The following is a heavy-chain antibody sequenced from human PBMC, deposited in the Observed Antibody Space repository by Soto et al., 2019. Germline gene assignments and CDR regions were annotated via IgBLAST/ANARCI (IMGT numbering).Heavy chain of an antibody. D-gene: IGHD3-22*01. CDR3: ARVYYYDSSALFDP. V-gene: IGHV3-48*02. J-gene: IGHJ5*02. Sequence: PGWSLRLSCAASGFTFSSYSMSWVRQAPGKGLEWVSYITSSSSTLYYADSVEGRFTISRDNAKNSLYLQMNSLRDEDTAVYYCARVYYYDSSALFDPWGQGTLVTVSS. CDR2: ITSSSSTL. CDR1: GFTFSSYS.